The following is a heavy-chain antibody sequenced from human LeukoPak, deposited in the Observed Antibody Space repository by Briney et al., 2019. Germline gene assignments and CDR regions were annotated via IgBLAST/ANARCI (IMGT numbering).Heavy chain of an antibody. CDR2: IWYDGSDK. J-gene: IGHJ6*02. Sequence: PGRSLRLSCAASGFTFSTFAMHWVRQAPGKGLEWVAVIWYDGSDKYYADSVKGRFTISRDNSKNTLYLQMNSLRAEDTAVYYCARAGYGAGNYYSYGMDVWGQGTAVTVSS. D-gene: IGHD5-12*01. CDR1: GFTFSTFA. CDR3: ARAGYGAGNYYSYGMDV. V-gene: IGHV3-33*01.